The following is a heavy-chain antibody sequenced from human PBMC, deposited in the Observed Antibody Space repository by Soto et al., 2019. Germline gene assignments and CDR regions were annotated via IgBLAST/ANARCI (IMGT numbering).Heavy chain of an antibody. J-gene: IGHJ6*02. CDR2: IIPIFGTA. V-gene: IGHV1-69*13. Sequence: GASVKVSCKASGGTFSSYAISWVRQAPGQGLEWMGGIIPIFGTANYAQKFQGRVTITADESTSTAYMELSSLRSEDTAVYYCARDPLVTIFGVVIISGGMDVWGQGTTVTVSS. D-gene: IGHD3-3*01. CDR1: GGTFSSYA. CDR3: ARDPLVTIFGVVIISGGMDV.